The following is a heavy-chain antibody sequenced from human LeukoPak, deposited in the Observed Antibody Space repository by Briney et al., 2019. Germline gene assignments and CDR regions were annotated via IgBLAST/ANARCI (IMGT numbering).Heavy chain of an antibody. CDR2: IYYSGST. CDR3: ARSLDYGSGSYSDAFDI. D-gene: IGHD3-10*01. J-gene: IGHJ3*02. Sequence: SETLSLTCTVSGGSISSSSYYWSWIRQPPGKGLEWIGYIYYSGSTYYNPSLKSQVTISVDTSKNQFSLKLSSVTAADTAVYYCARSLDYGSGSYSDAFDIWGQGTMVTVSS. V-gene: IGHV4-30-4*01. CDR1: GGSISSSSYY.